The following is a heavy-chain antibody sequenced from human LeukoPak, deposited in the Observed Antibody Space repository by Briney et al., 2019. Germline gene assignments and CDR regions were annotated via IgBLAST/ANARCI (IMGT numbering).Heavy chain of an antibody. CDR2: INHSGST. CDR3: ARVGIRGVIPFDY. V-gene: IGHV4-34*01. D-gene: IGHD3-10*01. CDR1: GGSFSGYY. Sequence: PSETLSLTYAVYGGSFSGYYWSWSRQPPGKGLEWIGEINHSGSTNYNPSLKSRVTISVDTSKNQFSLKLSSVTAADTAVYYCARVGIRGVIPFDYWGQGTLVTVSS. J-gene: IGHJ4*02.